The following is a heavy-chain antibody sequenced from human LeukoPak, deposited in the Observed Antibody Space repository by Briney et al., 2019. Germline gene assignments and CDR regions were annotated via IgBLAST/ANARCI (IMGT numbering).Heavy chain of an antibody. CDR2: ISDSSSTI. D-gene: IGHD5-12*01. J-gene: IGHJ4*02. V-gene: IGHV3-48*03. CDR3: AKLGGYSGYFPRDDDY. Sequence: GGSLRLSCAASGFVFSRYEMNWVRQAPGKGLEWVSYISDSSSTIYYGDSVKGRFTISRDNAKNSLYLQMNSLRAEDTAVYYCAKLGGYSGYFPRDDDYWGQRTLVTVSS. CDR1: GFVFSRYE.